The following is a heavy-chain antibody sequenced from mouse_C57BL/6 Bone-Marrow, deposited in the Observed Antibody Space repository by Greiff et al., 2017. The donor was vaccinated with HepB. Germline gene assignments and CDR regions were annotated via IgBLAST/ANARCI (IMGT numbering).Heavy chain of an antibody. J-gene: IGHJ3*01. CDR1: GFTFSSYG. V-gene: IGHV5-6*01. D-gene: IGHD1-1*01. Sequence: EVNVVESGGDLVKPGGSLKLSCAASGFTFSSYGMSWVRQTPDKRLEWVATISSGGSYTYYPDSVKGRFTISRDNAKNTLYLQMSSLKSEDTAMYYCARQRDYYRRTWFAYWGQGTLVTVSA. CDR2: ISSGGSYT. CDR3: ARQRDYYRRTWFAY.